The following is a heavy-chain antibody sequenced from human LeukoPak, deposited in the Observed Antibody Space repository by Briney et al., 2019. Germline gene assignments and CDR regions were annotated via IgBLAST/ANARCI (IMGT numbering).Heavy chain of an antibody. CDR2: NSSSGSTI. Sequence: GGSLRLSCAASGFTFSDYYMSWIRQAPGKGLEWVSYNSSSGSTIYYADSVKGRFTISRDNAKNSLYLQMNSLRAEDTAVYYCARENSSGYYLDYWGQGTLVSVSS. CDR1: GFTFSDYY. V-gene: IGHV3-11*01. D-gene: IGHD3-22*01. J-gene: IGHJ4*02. CDR3: ARENSSGYYLDY.